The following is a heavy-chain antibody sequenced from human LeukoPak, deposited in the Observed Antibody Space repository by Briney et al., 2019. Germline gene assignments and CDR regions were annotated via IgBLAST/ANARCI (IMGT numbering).Heavy chain of an antibody. CDR1: GFTFDDYA. CDR2: ISWNSGSI. J-gene: IGHJ4*02. CDR3: AKVGMDTAMVYYFDY. Sequence: PGRSLRLSCAASGFTFDDYAMHWVRQAPGKGLEWVSGISWNSGSIGYADSVKGRLTISRDNAKNSLYLQMNSLRAEDMALYYCAKVGMDTAMVYYFDYWGQGTLVTVSS. D-gene: IGHD5-18*01. V-gene: IGHV3-9*03.